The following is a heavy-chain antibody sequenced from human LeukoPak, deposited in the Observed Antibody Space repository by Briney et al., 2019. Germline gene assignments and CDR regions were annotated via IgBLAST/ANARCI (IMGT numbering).Heavy chain of an antibody. CDR3: ARQATVTTEGVYYFDY. D-gene: IGHD4-17*01. CDR1: GYSFTSYW. CDR2: IYPGDSDT. V-gene: IGHV5-51*01. Sequence: GESLKISCKDSGYSFTSYWIGWVRQMPGKGLEWMGIIYPGDSDTRYSPSFQGQVTISADKSISTAYLQWSSLKASDTAMYYCARQATVTTEGVYYFDYWGQGTLVTVSS. J-gene: IGHJ4*02.